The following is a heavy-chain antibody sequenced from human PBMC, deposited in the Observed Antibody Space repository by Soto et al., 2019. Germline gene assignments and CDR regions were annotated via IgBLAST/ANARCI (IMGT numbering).Heavy chain of an antibody. CDR2: IGTQHDT. CDR1: GFTFSAYD. J-gene: IGHJ5*02. D-gene: IGHD2-21*01. V-gene: IGHV3-13*01. Sequence: EVQLVESGGGLVQPGGSLRLSCAASGFTFSAYDMHWVRQATGKGLEWVSAIGTQHDTYYPESVKGRCTIPRENAKNSLYLQMNSLKAGDTAVYYCERQAYCCQGGGGWIDPWGQGTLVTVSS. CDR3: ERQAYCCQGGGGWIDP.